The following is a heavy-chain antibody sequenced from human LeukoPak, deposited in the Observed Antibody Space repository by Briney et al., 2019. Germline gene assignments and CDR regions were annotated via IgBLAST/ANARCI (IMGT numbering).Heavy chain of an antibody. CDR2: ISYDGSNK. D-gene: IGHD2-2*01. J-gene: IGHJ6*03. V-gene: IGHV3-30*03. CDR1: GFTFSSYG. Sequence: GRSLRLSCAASGFTFSSYGMHWVRQAPGKGLEWVAVISYDGSNKYYADSVKGRFTISRDNSKNTLYLQMNSLRAEDTAVYYCARDRRVQYQLLRYYYYYMDVWGKGTTVTVSS. CDR3: ARDRRVQYQLLRYYYYYMDV.